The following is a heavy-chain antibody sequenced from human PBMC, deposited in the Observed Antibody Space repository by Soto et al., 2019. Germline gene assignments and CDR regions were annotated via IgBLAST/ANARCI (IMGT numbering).Heavy chain of an antibody. CDR1: GFTFSTYA. D-gene: IGHD2-2*02. V-gene: IGHV3-49*04. CDR2: IRSKAYGGTT. Sequence: GGSLRLSCAASGFTFSTYAMSWVRQAPGKGLEWVGFIRSKAYGGTTEYAASVKGRFTISRDDSKSIAYLQMNSLKTEDTAVYYCTRGVGYCSSTSCYTYYYYGMDVWGQGTTVTVSS. CDR3: TRGVGYCSSTSCYTYYYYGMDV. J-gene: IGHJ6*02.